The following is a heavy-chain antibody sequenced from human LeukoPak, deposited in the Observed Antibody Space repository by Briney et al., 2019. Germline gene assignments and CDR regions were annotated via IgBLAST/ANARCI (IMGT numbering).Heavy chain of an antibody. D-gene: IGHD3-22*01. CDR1: GGSISSDNW. V-gene: IGHV4-4*02. J-gene: IGHJ4*02. CDR2: IYHSGST. Sequence: SETLSLTCAVSGGSISSDNWWTWVRQPPGKGLEWIGQIYHSGSTNYNPSLKSRVTISVDKSKNQSSLKLSSVTAADTAIYYCARDLVDSGGYYFDYWGQGTLVTVSS. CDR3: ARDLVDSGGYYFDY.